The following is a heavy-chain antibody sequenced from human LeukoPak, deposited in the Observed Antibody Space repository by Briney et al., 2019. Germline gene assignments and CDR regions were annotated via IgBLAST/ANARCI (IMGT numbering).Heavy chain of an antibody. D-gene: IGHD6-13*01. Sequence: GGSLRLSCAASGFTFDDYAMHWVRQAPGKGLEWVSGISWNSGSIGYADSVKGRFTISRDNAKNSLYLQMNSLRAEDMALYYCAKDSSSWYFRVFDIWGQGTMVTVSS. V-gene: IGHV3-9*03. CDR2: ISWNSGSI. J-gene: IGHJ3*02. CDR3: AKDSSSWYFRVFDI. CDR1: GFTFDDYA.